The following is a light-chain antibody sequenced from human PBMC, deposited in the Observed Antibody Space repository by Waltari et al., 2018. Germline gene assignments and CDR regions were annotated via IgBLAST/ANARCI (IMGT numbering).Light chain of an antibody. V-gene: IGLV1-44*01. CDR3: ASWDDSLNGHWV. CDR2: RSD. CDR1: ASNIACYL. Sequence: QPVPTPLPSVSGTPGQRASISSSGSASNIACYLVNRYQPFPGKAPKLLSYRSDLRPSGVPDRFSGSKSGTSASLAISGLQAEDEADYFCASWDDSLNGHWVFGGGTKVTVL. J-gene: IGLJ3*02.